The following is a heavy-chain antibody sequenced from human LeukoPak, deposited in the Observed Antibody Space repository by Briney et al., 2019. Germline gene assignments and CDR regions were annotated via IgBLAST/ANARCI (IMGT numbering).Heavy chain of an antibody. V-gene: IGHV1-2*02. CDR1: GYTFTGYY. J-gene: IGHJ4*02. Sequence: ASVKVSCKASGYTFTGYYMHWVRQAPGQGLEWMGWINPNSGGTNYAQKFQGRVTMTGDTSISTAYMELSRLRSDDTAVYYCARAEPIGRGYSGYAIIDYWGQGTLVTVSS. CDR3: ARAEPIGRGYSGYAIIDY. D-gene: IGHD5-12*01. CDR2: INPNSGGT.